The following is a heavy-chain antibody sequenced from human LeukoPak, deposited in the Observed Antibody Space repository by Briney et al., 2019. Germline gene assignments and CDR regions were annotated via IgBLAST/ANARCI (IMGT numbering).Heavy chain of an antibody. CDR3: TRNKAHNGSWPPDY. V-gene: IGHV3-30*02. J-gene: IGHJ4*02. CDR1: GFTFSSYG. Sequence: GGSLRLSCAASGFTFSSYGMHWVRQAPGKGLKWVAFIRYDGSNKYYADSVKGRFTISRDNSKNTLYLQMNSLRAEDTAVYYCTRNKAHNGSWPPDYWGQGTLVTVSS. D-gene: IGHD6-13*01. CDR2: IRYDGSNK.